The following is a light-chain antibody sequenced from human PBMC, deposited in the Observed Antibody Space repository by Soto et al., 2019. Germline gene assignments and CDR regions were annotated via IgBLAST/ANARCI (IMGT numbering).Light chain of an antibody. CDR1: SSDVGGYKH. CDR3: RSYSSSSTLYV. V-gene: IGLV2-14*01. J-gene: IGLJ1*01. CDR2: EVS. Sequence: QSVLNQPASVSGSPGQSITIACTGTSSDVGGYKHVSWYQQHPGKAPKLMIYEVSNRPLGVSNRFSGSKSGNTASLTISGLQAEDEADYYCRSYSSSSTLYVFGSGTKVTVL.